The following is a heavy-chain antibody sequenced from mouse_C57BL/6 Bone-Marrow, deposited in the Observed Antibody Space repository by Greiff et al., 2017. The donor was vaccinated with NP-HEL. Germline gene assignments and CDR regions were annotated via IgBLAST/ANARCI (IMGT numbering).Heavy chain of an antibody. Sequence: QVQLQQPGAELVKPGASVKLSCKASGYTFTSYWMQWVKQRPGQGLEWIGEIDPSDSYTNYNQKFKGKATLTVDTSSSTAYMQLSSLTSEDSAVYYCAVRRPRRYYFDYWGQGTTLTVSS. CDR1: GYTFTSYW. D-gene: IGHD2-14*01. J-gene: IGHJ2*01. CDR2: IDPSDSYT. CDR3: AVRRPRRYYFDY. V-gene: IGHV1-50*01.